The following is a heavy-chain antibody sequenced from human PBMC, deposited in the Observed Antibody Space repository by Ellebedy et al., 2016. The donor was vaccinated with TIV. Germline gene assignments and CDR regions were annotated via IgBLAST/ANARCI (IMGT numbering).Heavy chain of an antibody. CDR1: GGSISSYY. D-gene: IGHD2-2*01. V-gene: IGHV4-59*12. J-gene: IGHJ4*02. CDR3: ASRRYCSSTSCYWAFDY. CDR2: IYYSGST. Sequence: SETLSLTXTVSGGSISSYYWSWIRQPPGKGLEWIGYIYYSGSTNYNPSLKSRVTISVDTSKNQFSLKLSSVTAADTAVYYCASRRYCSSTSCYWAFDYWGQGTLVTVSS.